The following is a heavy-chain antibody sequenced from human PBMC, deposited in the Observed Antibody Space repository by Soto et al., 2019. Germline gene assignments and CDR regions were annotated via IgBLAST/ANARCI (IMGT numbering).Heavy chain of an antibody. J-gene: IGHJ4*02. V-gene: IGHV4-30-4*01. CDR1: DGTINSGGYV. CDR3: ARVKATLYRYYYFDY. D-gene: IGHD5-12*01. CDR2: IFYTGST. Sequence: PSETLTLTCSVSDGTINSGGYVWSWICQPPGKGLEWIGSIFYTGSTYYSPSLTSPASMSMDTSKTLSSLRVTSLTAADTAVYFCARVKATLYRYYYFDYWGQGNQVTVSS.